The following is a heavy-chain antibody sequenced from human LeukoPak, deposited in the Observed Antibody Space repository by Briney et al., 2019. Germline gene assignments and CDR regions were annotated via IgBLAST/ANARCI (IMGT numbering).Heavy chain of an antibody. CDR1: GGSISSNNW. J-gene: IGHJ4*02. CDR3: ARQFYYDSGGSHY. Sequence: SETLSLTCAVSGGSISSNNWWSWVRQPPGKGLEWIGEIYHSGSTNYNPSLKSRVTISVDTSKNQFSLKLSSVTAADTAVYYCARQFYYDSGGSHYWGQGTLVTVSS. CDR2: IYHSGST. V-gene: IGHV4-4*02. D-gene: IGHD3-22*01.